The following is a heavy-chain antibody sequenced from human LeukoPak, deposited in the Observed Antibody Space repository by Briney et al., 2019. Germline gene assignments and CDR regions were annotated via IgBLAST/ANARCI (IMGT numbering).Heavy chain of an antibody. D-gene: IGHD5-12*01. Sequence: GGSLRLSCAASGFTFSIYSMNWVRQARGKGLEWVSAIDSSSRSIYYADSVKGRFTVSRDDAKNSLYLQMNSLRAEDTAVYYCAREGVGGYTEAFDYWGQGTLVTVSS. CDR2: IDSSSRSI. V-gene: IGHV3-21*01. J-gene: IGHJ4*02. CDR3: AREGVGGYTEAFDY. CDR1: GFTFSIYS.